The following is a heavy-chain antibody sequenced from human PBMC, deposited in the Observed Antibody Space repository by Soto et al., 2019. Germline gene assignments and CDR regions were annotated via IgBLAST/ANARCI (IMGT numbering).Heavy chain of an antibody. Sequence: QVQLVQSGAEVTKPGSSVKVSCKAPGGTFSSYTISWVRQAPGQGLEWMGRIIPILGIANYAQKFQGRVTITADKSTSTAYMELSSLRAEDTAVYYCATDDYGFGYWGQGTLVTVSS. CDR3: ATDDYGFGY. J-gene: IGHJ4*02. D-gene: IGHD4-17*01. V-gene: IGHV1-69*02. CDR2: IIPILGIA. CDR1: GGTFSSYT.